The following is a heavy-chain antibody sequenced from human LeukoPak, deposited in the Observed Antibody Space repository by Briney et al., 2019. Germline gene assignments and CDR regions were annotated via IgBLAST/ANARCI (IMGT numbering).Heavy chain of an antibody. J-gene: IGHJ4*02. Sequence: LRLSCAASGFTFSSYAMSWIRQHPGKGLEWIGYIYYSGSTYYNPSLKSRATISVDTSKNQFSLKLSPVTAADTAVYYCATSTGYSSGWYVYWGQGTLVTVSS. CDR3: ATSTGYSSGWYVY. D-gene: IGHD6-19*01. CDR2: IYYSGST. V-gene: IGHV4-31*02. CDR1: GFTFSSYA.